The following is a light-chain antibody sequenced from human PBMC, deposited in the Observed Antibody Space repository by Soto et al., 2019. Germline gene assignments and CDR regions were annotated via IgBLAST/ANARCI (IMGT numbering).Light chain of an antibody. CDR2: AAS. CDR1: QNISSSY. V-gene: IGKV3-20*01. Sequence: EIVLTQSPGTLSLSPGERATLSCRASQNISSSYLAWYQQKPGQAPRLLIHAASSRATGIPDRFSGSGSGTNFTLTISRLAPEDFTVYYCQQYGGAALYTFGPGTKMEIK. CDR3: QQYGGAALYT. J-gene: IGKJ2*01.